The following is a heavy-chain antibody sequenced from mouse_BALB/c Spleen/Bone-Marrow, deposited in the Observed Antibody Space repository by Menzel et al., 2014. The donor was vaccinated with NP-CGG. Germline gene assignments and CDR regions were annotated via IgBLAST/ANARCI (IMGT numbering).Heavy chain of an antibody. CDR2: IYPGDSDT. J-gene: IGHJ2*01. D-gene: IGHD1-2*01. CDR1: GYSFTSYW. Sequence: QQSGTVLARPGASVKMSCKASGYSFTSYWIHWVKQRPGQGLEWIGAIYPGDSDTSFNQKFKDKAKLTAVTSASTAYMELSSLTNEDSAVYYCTRRTATLDYWGQGATLTVSS. CDR3: TRRTATLDY. V-gene: IGHV1-5*01.